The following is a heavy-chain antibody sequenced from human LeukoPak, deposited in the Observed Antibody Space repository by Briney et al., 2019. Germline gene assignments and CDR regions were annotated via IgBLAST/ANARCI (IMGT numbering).Heavy chain of an antibody. V-gene: IGHV3-48*03. Sequence: GGSPRLSCEASGFTFSRYEMNWVRQAPGKGLEWVSYISTSGSLIYYADSVKARFTISRDNAKNSLYLQMNSLRADDTAVYYCARDDYAGNYYGMDLWGQGTTVTDSS. CDR2: ISTSGSLI. CDR3: ARDDYAGNYYGMDL. J-gene: IGHJ6*02. D-gene: IGHD4-23*01. CDR1: GFTFSRYE.